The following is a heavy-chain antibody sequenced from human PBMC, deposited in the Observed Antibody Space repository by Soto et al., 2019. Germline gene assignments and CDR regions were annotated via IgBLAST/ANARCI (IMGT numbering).Heavy chain of an antibody. CDR2: THHTGST. J-gene: IGHJ4*02. D-gene: IGHD3-22*01. V-gene: IGHV4-59*01. Sequence: SETLSLTCTVSGGFISSYYWSWIRQSPGRGLEWIGYTHHTGSTNYNPSLKSRVTMSLDTSRNQFSLKLYSVTAADTAVYYCARSIDSSGYYFSNCWGQGTLVTVSS. CDR3: ARSIDSSGYYFSNC. CDR1: GGFISSYY.